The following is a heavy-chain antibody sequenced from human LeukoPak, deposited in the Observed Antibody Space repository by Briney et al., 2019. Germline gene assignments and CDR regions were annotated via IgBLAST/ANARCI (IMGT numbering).Heavy chain of an antibody. D-gene: IGHD4-11*01. J-gene: IGHJ4*02. Sequence: SETLSLTCTVSGGSISGYYWSWIRQPPGKGLEWIGYIYSSGSTNYNPSLKSRVTISIDTSKNQFSLKLSSVTAADTAVYYCARAATTVTHFDYWGQGTLVTVSS. CDR2: IYSSGST. CDR1: GGSISGYY. V-gene: IGHV4-59*01. CDR3: ARAATTVTHFDY.